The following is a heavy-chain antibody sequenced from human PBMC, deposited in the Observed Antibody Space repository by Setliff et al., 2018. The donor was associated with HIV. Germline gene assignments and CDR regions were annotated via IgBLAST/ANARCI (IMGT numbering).Heavy chain of an antibody. CDR1: GGSLSGYY. CDR2: INHSGST. CDR3: ARGRMATVLIRNWIDP. J-gene: IGHJ5*02. V-gene: IGHV4-34*01. D-gene: IGHD4-4*01. Sequence: KSSETLSLTSAVYGGSLSGYYWTWIRQPPGKGLEWIGEINHSGSTNYNPSLKSRVTISIYTSKNQFSLKPSAVTAADTAMYYCARGRMATVLIRNWIDPWGQGSLVTVSS.